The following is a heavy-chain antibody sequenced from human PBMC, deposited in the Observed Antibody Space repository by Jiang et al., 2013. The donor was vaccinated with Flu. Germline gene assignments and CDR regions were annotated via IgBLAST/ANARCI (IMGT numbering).Heavy chain of an antibody. CDR2: IWSDGSRK. CDR1: AFNFSSYA. V-gene: IGHV3-33*01. Sequence: QLLESGGNVVQPGRSLRLSCAASAFNFSSYAMHWVRQAPGKGLEWVGVIWSDGSRKYYADSMKGRFTISRDNSKNTLYLQMNSPRVEDTALYYCARESGNYVFDYWGQGALVTVSP. J-gene: IGHJ4*02. CDR3: ARESGNYVFDY. D-gene: IGHD1-26*01.